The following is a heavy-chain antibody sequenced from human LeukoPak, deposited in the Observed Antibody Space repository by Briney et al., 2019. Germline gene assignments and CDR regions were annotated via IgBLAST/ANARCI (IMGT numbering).Heavy chain of an antibody. CDR1: GGPISSGGYC. V-gene: IGHV4-31*03. Sequence: SETLSLTCTVSGGPISSGGYCWSWIRQHPGKGLEWIGYIYYSGSTYYNPSLKSRVTISVDTSKNQFSLKLSSVTAADTAVYYCARGGRYCGGDCYDFDYWGQGTLVTVSS. CDR2: IYYSGST. CDR3: ARGGRYCGGDCYDFDY. J-gene: IGHJ4*02. D-gene: IGHD2-21*02.